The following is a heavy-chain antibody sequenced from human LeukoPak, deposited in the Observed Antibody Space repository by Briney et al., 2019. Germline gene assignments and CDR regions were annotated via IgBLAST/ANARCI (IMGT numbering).Heavy chain of an antibody. CDR2: ISSSSSTI. CDR1: GFTFSSYS. D-gene: IGHD3-10*02. Sequence: GGSLRLSCAASGFTFSSYSMNWVRQAPGKGLEWVSYISSSSSTIYYADSVKGRFTISRDNAKNSLYLQMNSLRAEDTVVYYCAELGITMIGGVWGKGTTVTISS. CDR3: AELGITMIGGV. V-gene: IGHV3-48*01. J-gene: IGHJ6*04.